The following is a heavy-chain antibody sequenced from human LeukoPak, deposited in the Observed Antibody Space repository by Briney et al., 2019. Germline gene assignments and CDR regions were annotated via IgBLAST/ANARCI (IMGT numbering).Heavy chain of an antibody. V-gene: IGHV4-59*01. CDR2: IYYSGST. CDR1: GGSIGSYY. J-gene: IGHJ4*02. CDR3: ARSTLRYFDWLSED. D-gene: IGHD3-9*01. Sequence: SETLSLTCTVSGGSIGSYYWSWIRQPPGKGLEWIGYIYYSGSTNYNPSLKSRVTISVDTSKNQFSLKLSSVTAADTAVYYCARSTLRYFDWLSEDWGQGTLVTVSS.